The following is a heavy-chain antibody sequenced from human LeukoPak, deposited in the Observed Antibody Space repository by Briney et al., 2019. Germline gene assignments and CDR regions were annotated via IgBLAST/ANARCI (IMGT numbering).Heavy chain of an antibody. CDR2: ISSSSSYI. CDR3: AKRGVIIRVILVGFHKEAYYFDS. D-gene: IGHD3-10*01. CDR1: GFTFSSYS. Sequence: PGGSLRLSCAASGFTFSSYSMNWVRQAPGKGLEWVSSISSSSSYIYYADSVKGRFTISRDNPKNTLYLQMNSLRAEDTAVYFCAKRGVIIRVILVGFHKEAYYFDSWGQGALVTVSS. J-gene: IGHJ4*02. V-gene: IGHV3-21*04.